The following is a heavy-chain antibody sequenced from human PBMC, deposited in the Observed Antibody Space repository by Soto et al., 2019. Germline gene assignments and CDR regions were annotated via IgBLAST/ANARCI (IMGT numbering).Heavy chain of an antibody. V-gene: IGHV3-23*01. CDR2: ISGSDGQT. J-gene: IGHJ5*02. Sequence: LRLSCVGSGFMFDRYAMTWVRQAPGKGLDWVSAISGSDGQTFYADSVRGRFTVSRDNFRNTVYLHMNSLRVEDTAVYYCAKDDPSTKSWTPDLWGQGTLVTVSS. CDR3: AKDDPSTKSWTPDL. D-gene: IGHD6-13*01. CDR1: GFMFDRYA.